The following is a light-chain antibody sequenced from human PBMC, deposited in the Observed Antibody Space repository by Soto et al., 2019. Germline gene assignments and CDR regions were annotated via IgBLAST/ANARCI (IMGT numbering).Light chain of an antibody. CDR3: QQSYSTPLP. J-gene: IGKJ4*01. CDR1: QSIGGF. Sequence: DIQMTQSPSSLSVSVGDRVTITCRASQSIGGFLNWYQQKLGKAPKLLIYAASSLQSGVPSRFSGRRSGNDFPHNIRSLHPEHFETYYWQQSYSTPLPFGGGTKVDIK. CDR2: AAS. V-gene: IGKV1-39*01.